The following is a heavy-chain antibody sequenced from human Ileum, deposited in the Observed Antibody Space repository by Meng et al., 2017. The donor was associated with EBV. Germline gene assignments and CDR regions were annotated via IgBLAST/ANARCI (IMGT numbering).Heavy chain of an antibody. CDR3: ARASYGSGSPLGESWFDP. V-gene: IGHV4-31*03. CDR1: GASISSGGYY. J-gene: IGHJ5*02. Sequence: QVQLQESGPGLVKPSQTLSLTCPVPGASISSGGYYWSWIRQHPGKGLEWIGYIHDSGSTYYNPSLKSRVTISADTSKNQFSLKLSSVTAADTAVYYCARASYGSGSPLGESWFDPWGQGTLVTVSS. D-gene: IGHD3-10*01. CDR2: IHDSGST.